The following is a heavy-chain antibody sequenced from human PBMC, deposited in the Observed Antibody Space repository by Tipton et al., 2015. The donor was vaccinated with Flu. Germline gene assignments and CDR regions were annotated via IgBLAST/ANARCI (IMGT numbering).Heavy chain of an antibody. D-gene: IGHD3-22*01. CDR3: ARRLSSVIWSEGFDF. J-gene: IGHJ4*02. V-gene: IGHV4-61*02. CDR2: IYTSGST. CDR1: GGSITNDKYS. Sequence: TLSLTCTVSGGSITNDKYSWSWIRQPAGKGLEWIGRIYTSGSTKYNPSLESRVTISIDTSKNQFSLRLSSVTAADTAGYYCARRLSSVIWSEGFDFWGQGSLVTVSS.